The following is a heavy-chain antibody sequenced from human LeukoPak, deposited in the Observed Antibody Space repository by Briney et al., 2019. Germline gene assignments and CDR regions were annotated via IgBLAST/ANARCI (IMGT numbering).Heavy chain of an antibody. CDR3: ARFYDSSGYYYEEDDAFDI. CDR2: FINGGST. V-gene: IGHV4-31*03. D-gene: IGHD3-22*01. J-gene: IGHJ3*02. Sequence: SQTLSLTCTVSGGSISSGGYYWSWIRQPPGKGLEWIGEFINGGSTHYNPSLKSRVTISVDTSKNQFSLKLSSVTAADTAVYYCARFYDSSGYYYEEDDAFDIWGQGTMVTVSS. CDR1: GGSISSGGYY.